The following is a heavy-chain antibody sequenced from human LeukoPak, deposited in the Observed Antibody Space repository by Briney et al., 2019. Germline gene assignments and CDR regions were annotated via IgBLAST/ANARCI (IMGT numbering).Heavy chain of an antibody. CDR3: ARRRDGYNYVPFDY. J-gene: IGHJ4*02. D-gene: IGHD5-24*01. Sequence: GEALKISFKGSGCSFTSYWIGWGRRMAGKGVGWMGIIYPGDSDTRYSPSFQGQVTISADKSISTAYLQWSSLKASDTAMYYCARRRDGYNYVPFDYWGQGTLVTVSS. CDR2: IYPGDSDT. V-gene: IGHV5-51*01. CDR1: GCSFTSYW.